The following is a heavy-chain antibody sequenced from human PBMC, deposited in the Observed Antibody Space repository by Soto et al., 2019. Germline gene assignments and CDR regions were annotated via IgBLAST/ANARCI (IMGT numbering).Heavy chain of an antibody. CDR1: GGSISSYY. D-gene: IGHD3-9*01. J-gene: IGHJ4*02. V-gene: IGHV4-59*08. CDR2: IFYFGST. Sequence: SETLSLTCTVSGGSISSYYWSWIRQTPGKGLEWIGYIFYFGSTNYNPSLKSRVTLSIDTSKNQLSLKLSSVTAADTAVYYCARHSPDFDWLSQFDYWGREPWSPSP. CDR3: ARHSPDFDWLSQFDY.